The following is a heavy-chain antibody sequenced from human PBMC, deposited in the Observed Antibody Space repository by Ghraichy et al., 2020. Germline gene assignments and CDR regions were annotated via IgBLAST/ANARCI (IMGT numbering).Heavy chain of an antibody. Sequence: SETLSLTCAVYGGSFSGYYWTWIGQSPGKGLEWIGEVNHSGCTNYSPSLKSRVTISVDTSKHQFSLKLKSVTAADTAIYYCASGVLRFLEWQGSDSWGQGTLVTVSS. D-gene: IGHD3-3*01. V-gene: IGHV4-34*01. CDR1: GGSFSGYY. J-gene: IGHJ4*02. CDR2: VNHSGCT. CDR3: ASGVLRFLEWQGSDS.